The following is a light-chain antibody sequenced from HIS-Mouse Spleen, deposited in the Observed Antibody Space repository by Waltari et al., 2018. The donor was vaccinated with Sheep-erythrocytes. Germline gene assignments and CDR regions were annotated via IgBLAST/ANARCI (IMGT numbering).Light chain of an antibody. CDR1: TSDVGSYNL. Sequence: QSALTQPASVSGSPGQSITISCTGTTSDVGSYNLVFWYPQHPGKAPKLMIYEGSKRPSGVSNRFSGSKSGNTASLTISGLQAEDEADYYCCSYAGSSTPWVFGGGTKLTVL. J-gene: IGLJ3*02. CDR3: CSYAGSSTPWV. CDR2: EGS. V-gene: IGLV2-23*01.